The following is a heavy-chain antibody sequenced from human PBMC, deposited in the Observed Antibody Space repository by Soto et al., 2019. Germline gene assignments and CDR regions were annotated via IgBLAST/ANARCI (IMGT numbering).Heavy chain of an antibody. D-gene: IGHD2-15*01. CDR1: GFTFSDYE. V-gene: IGHV3-48*03. CDR2: ITSGGRSI. Sequence: GGSLRLSCTASGFTFSDYEMNWVRQAPGKGLEWVSYITSGGRSIYYADSVKGRFIISRDNAENSLYLQMNSLRPEDTAVYYCVRRMASPDQWGQGTLVTVSS. CDR3: VRRMASPDQ. J-gene: IGHJ4*02.